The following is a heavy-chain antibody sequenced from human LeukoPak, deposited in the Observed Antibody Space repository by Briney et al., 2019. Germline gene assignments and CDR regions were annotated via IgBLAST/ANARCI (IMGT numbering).Heavy chain of an antibody. CDR3: ARSLGAGMDY. J-gene: IGHJ4*02. Sequence: GGSLRLSCAASGFSVSDNYMTWVRQAPGKGLEWVSLSHSGGSTYHADSVKGRFTISRHNSKNTLYLQMNSLRAEDTAVYYCARSLGAGMDYWGRGTLVTVPS. CDR2: SHSGGST. CDR1: GFSVSDNY. V-gene: IGHV3-53*04. D-gene: IGHD6-19*01.